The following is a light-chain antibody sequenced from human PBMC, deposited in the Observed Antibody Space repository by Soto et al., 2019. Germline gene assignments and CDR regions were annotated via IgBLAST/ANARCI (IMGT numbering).Light chain of an antibody. CDR3: QQYYNWRT. CDR2: GAS. V-gene: IGKV3-15*01. CDR1: QSVSSK. J-gene: IGKJ1*01. Sequence: EIVMTLSPATLSVSPGERATLSCRASQSVSSKLAWYQRKPGQAPRLLIYGASTRATGIPARFSGSGSGTEFTLTITSLQSEDFAIYYCQQYYNWRTFGQGTKVDIK.